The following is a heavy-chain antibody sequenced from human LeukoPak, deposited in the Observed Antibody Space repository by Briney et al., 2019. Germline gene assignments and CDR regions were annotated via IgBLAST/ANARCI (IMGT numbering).Heavy chain of an antibody. J-gene: IGHJ4*02. V-gene: IGHV3-7*01. Sequence: GGSLRLSCAASGFTFSSYWMSWVRQAPGKGLEWVANIKQDGSEKHYVDSVKGRFTISRDNAKNSLYLQMNSLRAEDTAVYYCARLMVRGYFDYWGQGTLVTVSS. CDR3: ARLMVRGYFDY. D-gene: IGHD3-10*01. CDR1: GFTFSSYW. CDR2: IKQDGSEK.